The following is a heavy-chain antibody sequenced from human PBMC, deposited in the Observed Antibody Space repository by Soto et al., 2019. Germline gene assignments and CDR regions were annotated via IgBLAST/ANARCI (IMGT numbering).Heavy chain of an antibody. Sequence: PGGSLRLSCAASGFTFSSYAMSWVRQAPGKGLEWVSAISGSGGSTYYADSVKGRFTISRDNSKNTLYLQMNSLRAEDTAVYYCAKPSPSRYFDPSGYFDYWGQGTLVTVSS. J-gene: IGHJ4*02. CDR2: ISGSGGST. D-gene: IGHD3-9*01. CDR3: AKPSPSRYFDPSGYFDY. V-gene: IGHV3-23*01. CDR1: GFTFSSYA.